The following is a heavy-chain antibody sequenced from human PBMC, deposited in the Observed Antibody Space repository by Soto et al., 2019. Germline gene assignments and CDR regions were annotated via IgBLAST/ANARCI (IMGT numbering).Heavy chain of an antibody. CDR3: ARYALGLSPWWYNWFDR. J-gene: IGHJ5*02. V-gene: IGHV3-23*01. Sequence: PGGSLRLSCAASGFTFNSYGMNWGRQTPREGLEWVSGISDSGTNPYYADSVKGRFTISRDNSKNTLYLQMDSLRAEDTGIYYCARYALGLSPWWYNWFDRWGQGTLVTVSS. CDR1: GFTFNSYG. CDR2: ISDSGTNP. D-gene: IGHD2-8*02.